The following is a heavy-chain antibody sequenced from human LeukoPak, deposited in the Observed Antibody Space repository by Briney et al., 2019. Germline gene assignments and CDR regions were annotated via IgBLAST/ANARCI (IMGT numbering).Heavy chain of an antibody. J-gene: IGHJ6*02. CDR1: GGSISSGSYY. D-gene: IGHD6-19*01. V-gene: IGHV4-61*02. CDR3: ARYSSGWYHSGYYGMDV. Sequence: SETLSLTCTVSGGSISSGSYYWSWIRQPAGKGLEWIGRIYTSGSTNYNPSLKSRVTISVDTSKNQFSLKLSSVTAADTAVYYCARYSSGWYHSGYYGMDVWGQGTTVTVSS. CDR2: IYTSGST.